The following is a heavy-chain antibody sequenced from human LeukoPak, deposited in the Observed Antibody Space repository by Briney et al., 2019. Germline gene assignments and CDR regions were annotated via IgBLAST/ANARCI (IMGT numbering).Heavy chain of an antibody. Sequence: SLRLSCAASGFTFDDYAMHWVRQAPGKGLEWVSGISWNSGSISYADSVKGRFTISRDNAKNSLYLQMNSLRAEDTALYYCAKDLRGYYYYMDVWGKGTTVTVSS. CDR1: GFTFDDYA. V-gene: IGHV3-9*01. CDR2: ISWNSGSI. J-gene: IGHJ6*03. CDR3: AKDLRGYYYYMDV.